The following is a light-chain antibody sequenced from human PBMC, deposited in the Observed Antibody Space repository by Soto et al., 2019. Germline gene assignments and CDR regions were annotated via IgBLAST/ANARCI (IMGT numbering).Light chain of an antibody. Sequence: QSVLIQPPSASGTPGQTIAISCSGGSSNIGSHTVNWYQQLPGTAPRLLIYSNTQRPSGVPDRFSGSKSGTSASRAISGLQSEYEGYYYCEAWDDSLNGVVLGGGTKRTVL. CDR1: SSNIGSHT. CDR2: SNT. CDR3: EAWDDSLNGVV. V-gene: IGLV1-44*01. J-gene: IGLJ2*01.